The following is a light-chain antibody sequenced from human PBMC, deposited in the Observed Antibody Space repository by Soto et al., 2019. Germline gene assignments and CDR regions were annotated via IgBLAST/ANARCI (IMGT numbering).Light chain of an antibody. CDR3: QQYGSSPTT. J-gene: IGKJ1*01. CDR2: GAS. Sequence: EIVLTQSPGTLSLSPGERATLSCRASQSVSSSHLAWYQQKPGQAPRLLIYGASNRATGIPDRFSGSGSGTDFTLTVSRLEPDDSAVYYCQQYGSSPTTFGQGTKVDIK. V-gene: IGKV3-20*01. CDR1: QSVSSSH.